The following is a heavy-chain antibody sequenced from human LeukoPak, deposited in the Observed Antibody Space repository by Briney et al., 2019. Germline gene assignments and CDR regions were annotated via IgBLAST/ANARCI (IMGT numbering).Heavy chain of an antibody. CDR1: GGPLNFFF. CDR3: ARDSDSGFQ. D-gene: IGHD3-10*01. V-gene: IGHV4-34*01. Sequence: PSDPLSLTRTLWGGPLNFFFWLGPRPPPGKGWELIGEIDNLGNTSYTHSRRRRVIVSLDTSRHYVPLKFSSVSAADTAVYYCARDSDSGFQWGQGPRVSVSS. CDR2: IDNLGNT. J-gene: IGHJ1*01.